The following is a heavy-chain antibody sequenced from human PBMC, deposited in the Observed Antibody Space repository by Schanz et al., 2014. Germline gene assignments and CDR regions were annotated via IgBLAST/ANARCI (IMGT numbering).Heavy chain of an antibody. D-gene: IGHD3-10*01. CDR3: AKYRGYYRVSGSYRELEY. J-gene: IGHJ4*02. Sequence: EVQLLESGGGLVQPGGSLKLSCAASGLIFRNYVMSWVRQSPGKGLEWVSTIGTSGGTNYAESVKGRFTISRDNSKNTLYLQMNSLRPEDTAVYYCAKYRGYYRVSGSYRELEYWGQGTLVTVSS. CDR2: IGTSGGT. V-gene: IGHV3-23*01. CDR1: GLIFRNYV.